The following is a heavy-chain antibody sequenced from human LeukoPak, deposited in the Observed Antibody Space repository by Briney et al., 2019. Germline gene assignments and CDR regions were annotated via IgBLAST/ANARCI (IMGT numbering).Heavy chain of an antibody. CDR1: GFTFSSYA. CDR3: AKTQDSGIAVAGVDY. J-gene: IGHJ4*02. D-gene: IGHD6-19*01. Sequence: GGSLRLSCAASGFTFSSYATSWVRQAPGKGLEWVSAISGSGGSTYYADSVKGRFTISRDNSKNTLYLQMNSLRAEDTAVYYCAKTQDSGIAVAGVDYWGQGTLVTVSS. CDR2: ISGSGGST. V-gene: IGHV3-23*01.